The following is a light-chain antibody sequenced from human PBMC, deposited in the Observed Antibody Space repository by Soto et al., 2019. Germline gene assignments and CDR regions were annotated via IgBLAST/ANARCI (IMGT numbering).Light chain of an antibody. J-gene: IGKJ4*01. Sequence: EIVMTQSPATLSVSPGERATLSCRASQSVNSNLAWYRQKPGQAPRLLISDASTRATGVPARFSGSGSGTEFTLTISSLQSEDSGIYYCQQYTFSPPLTFGGGTKVEIK. CDR1: QSVNSN. CDR3: QQYTFSPPLT. CDR2: DAS. V-gene: IGKV3-15*01.